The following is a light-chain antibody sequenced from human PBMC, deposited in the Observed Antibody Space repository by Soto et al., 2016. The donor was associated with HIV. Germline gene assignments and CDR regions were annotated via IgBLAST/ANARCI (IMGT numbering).Light chain of an antibody. CDR1: QSISTW. Sequence: DIQMTQSPSTLSASVGDRVTISCRASQSISTWLAWFQQKPGKAPNLLIYKASSLESGVPSRFSGSGSGTEFTLTISSLQPDDFATYYCQHYGGYSWTFGQGTKVEIK. V-gene: IGKV1-5*03. CDR2: KAS. J-gene: IGKJ1*01. CDR3: QHYGGYSWT.